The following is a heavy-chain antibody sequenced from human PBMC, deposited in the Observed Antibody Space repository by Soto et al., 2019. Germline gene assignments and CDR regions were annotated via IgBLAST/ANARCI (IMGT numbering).Heavy chain of an antibody. CDR2: ISSDGINK. CDR3: AMDLDGGSSRFDY. V-gene: IGHV3-30*03. Sequence: QVQLVESGGGAVQPGRSLRLSCAASGFTFSNNGIHWVRQAPGKGLEWVAVISSDGINKYYADSVKGRSTISRDNSKNTLFLQMNSLRVEDTAVYYFAMDLDGGSSRFDYWGQGTLVTVSS. J-gene: IGHJ4*02. D-gene: IGHD2-15*01. CDR1: GFTFSNNG.